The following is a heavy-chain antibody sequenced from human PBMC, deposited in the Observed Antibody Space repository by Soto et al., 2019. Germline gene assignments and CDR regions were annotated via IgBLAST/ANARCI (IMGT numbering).Heavy chain of an antibody. Sequence: SETLSLTCTVSGDSVSKYYWNWIRQPAGKGLEWIGRIHSTGSPNYNPSLKSRVTMSVDTSKNQFSLKLNLTSVTAADTAVYYCARSPAYGDYANLDTWGQGTLVTVSS. J-gene: IGHJ5*02. CDR1: GDSVSKYY. D-gene: IGHD4-17*01. CDR3: ARSPAYGDYANLDT. V-gene: IGHV4-4*07. CDR2: IHSTGSP.